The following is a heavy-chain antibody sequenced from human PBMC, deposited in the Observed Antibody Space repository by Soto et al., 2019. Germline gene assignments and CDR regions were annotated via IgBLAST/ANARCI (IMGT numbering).Heavy chain of an antibody. J-gene: IGHJ4*02. V-gene: IGHV4-4*02. CDR2: IYQSGSN. CDR3: ARSTRSGTTFDY. Sequence: QVQLQESGPGLVKPSGTLSLTCAVSGGSISSSNWWSWVRQPPGKGLEWIGEIYQSGSNNYNPSLKRRVTLSVDQSKNKFSLKLSSVTAADTAVYYCARSTRSGTTFDYWGQGTLVTVSS. CDR1: GGSISSSNW. D-gene: IGHD4-17*01.